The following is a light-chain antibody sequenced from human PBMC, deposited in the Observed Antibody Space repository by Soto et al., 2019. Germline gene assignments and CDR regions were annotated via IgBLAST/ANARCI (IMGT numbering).Light chain of an antibody. CDR1: HSVSSSY. J-gene: IGKJ2*01. CDR3: QQYGSSPPYT. CDR2: GAS. Sequence: IVLTQSPGTLSLSPGERVTLSCRASHSVSSSYLAWYQQKPGQAPRLLIYGASSRATGIPDRFSGSGSGTDFTLTISRLEPEDFAVYYCQQYGSSPPYTFGQGTKLEIK. V-gene: IGKV3-20*01.